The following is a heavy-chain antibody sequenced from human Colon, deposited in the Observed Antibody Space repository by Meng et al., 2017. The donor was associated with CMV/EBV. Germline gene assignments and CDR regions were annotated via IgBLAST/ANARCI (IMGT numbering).Heavy chain of an antibody. CDR3: ARYCSNTNCYGLDQ. D-gene: IGHD2-2*01. CDR2: IDTNTGNT. Sequence: KAYGYTFTYYAINWVRQAPGQGFEWVGWIDTNTGNTSYAPGFTGRFVFSLDTSVSTAYLHIDSLKPEDTAVYHCARYCSNTNCYGLDQWGQGTLVTVSS. J-gene: IGHJ4*02. CDR1: GYTFTYYA. V-gene: IGHV7-4-1*01.